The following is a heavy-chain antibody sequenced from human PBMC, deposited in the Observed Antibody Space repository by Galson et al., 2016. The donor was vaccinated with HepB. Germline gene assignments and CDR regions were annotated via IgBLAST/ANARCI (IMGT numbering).Heavy chain of an antibody. V-gene: IGHV3-30*18. CDR3: AKDAGDSSGWYPWVYLDY. J-gene: IGHJ4*02. D-gene: IGHD6-19*01. CDR1: GFTFNTYG. CDR2: ISYDGSNK. Sequence: SLRLSCAASGFTFNTYGMHWVHQAPGKGLEWVAVISYDGSNKYYADSVKGRFTISRDNSKNTLYLQMNSLRAEDTGVYYCAKDAGDSSGWYPWVYLDYWGQGTLVTVSS.